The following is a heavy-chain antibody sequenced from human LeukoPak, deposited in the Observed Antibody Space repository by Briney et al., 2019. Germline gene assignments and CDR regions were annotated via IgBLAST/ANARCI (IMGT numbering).Heavy chain of an antibody. V-gene: IGHV1-2*02. CDR1: GYSFTGYY. J-gene: IGHJ6*03. D-gene: IGHD4-11*01. CDR3: ARDGKSGGTTLFCMDV. CDR2: INPNSGGT. Sequence: ASVKVSCKASGYSFTGYYIHWVRQAPGQGLEWMGWINPNSGGTNYAQKFQGRVTMTRDTSISTAYMELSRLRSDDTAVYYCARDGKSGGTTLFCMDVWGKGTTVTVSS.